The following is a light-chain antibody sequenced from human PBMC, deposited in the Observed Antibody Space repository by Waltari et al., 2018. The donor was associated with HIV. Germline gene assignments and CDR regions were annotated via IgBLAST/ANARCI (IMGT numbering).Light chain of an antibody. J-gene: IGLJ1*01. CDR2: GDN. V-gene: IGLV1-40*01. CDR3: QSFDTSLLAVYV. Sequence: QSVLTQPPSVSGAPGQRVTISCSGSDSNIGADHDVHWYQQLPGTAPKILSYGDNLRPSGVPDRFSASKSGASAFLAITGLQLEDEADYFCQSFDTSLLAVYVFGTGTKVTVL. CDR1: DSNIGADHD.